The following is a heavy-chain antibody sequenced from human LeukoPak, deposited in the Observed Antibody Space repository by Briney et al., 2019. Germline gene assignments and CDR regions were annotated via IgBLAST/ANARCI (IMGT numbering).Heavy chain of an antibody. V-gene: IGHV1-24*01. CDR2: FDPEDGVT. J-gene: IGHJ4*02. D-gene: IGHD3-22*01. Sequence: ASVKVPCKVSGYTLTELSMHWVRQAPGKGLEWMGGFDPEDGVTIYAQKFQGRVTMTEDTSTDTAYMELSSLRSEDTAVYYCATGEPNGSSGYYGYWGQGTLVAVSS. CDR3: ATGEPNGSSGYYGY. CDR1: GYTLTELS.